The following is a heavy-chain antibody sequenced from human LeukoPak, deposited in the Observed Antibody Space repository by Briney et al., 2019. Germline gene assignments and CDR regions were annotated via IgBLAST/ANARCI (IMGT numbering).Heavy chain of an antibody. CDR1: GFTFSSHW. CDR3: ARDLQLWTKRDTRGGPHVGY. Sequence: PGGSLRLSCAASGFTFSSHWMHWVRQAPGKGLVWVSRINSDGSSISYADSVKGRFTISRDKAKNTLYLQMSSLRAEDTAVYYCARDLQLWTKRDTRGGPHVGYWGQGTLVTVSS. CDR2: INSDGSSI. V-gene: IGHV3-74*01. J-gene: IGHJ4*02. D-gene: IGHD5-18*01.